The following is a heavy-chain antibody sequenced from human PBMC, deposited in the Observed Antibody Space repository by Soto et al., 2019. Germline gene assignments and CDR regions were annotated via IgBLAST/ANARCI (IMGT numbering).Heavy chain of an antibody. CDR2: IYHSGTT. V-gene: IGHV4-38-2*01. Sequence: PSETLSLTCAVSGDSISSGYYWAWIRQPPRKGLEWVASIYHSGTTYYTPSLTSRVTISVDTSKNQFSLKLSSVTAADTAVYYCATSTTVTITDYYYYYGMDVWGQGTTVTVSS. J-gene: IGHJ6*02. CDR1: GDSISSGYY. D-gene: IGHD4-17*01. CDR3: ATSTTVTITDYYYYYGMDV.